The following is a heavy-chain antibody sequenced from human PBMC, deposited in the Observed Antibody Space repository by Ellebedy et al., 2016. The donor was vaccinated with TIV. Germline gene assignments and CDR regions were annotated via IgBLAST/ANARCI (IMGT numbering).Heavy chain of an antibody. CDR3: ARAGYVSAYDI. D-gene: IGHD2-15*01. CDR1: GFTFSSYS. CDR2: ISSSSSYI. Sequence: GESLKISCAASGFTFSSYSMNWVRQAPGKGLEWVSSISSSSSYIYYADSVKGRFTICRDNAKNSLYLQMNSLRAEDTAVYYCARAGYVSAYDIWGQGTRVTVSS. J-gene: IGHJ3*02. V-gene: IGHV3-21*04.